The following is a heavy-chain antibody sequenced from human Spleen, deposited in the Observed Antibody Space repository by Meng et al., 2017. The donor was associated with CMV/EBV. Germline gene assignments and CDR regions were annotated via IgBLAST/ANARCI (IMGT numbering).Heavy chain of an antibody. CDR3: ARDSPPPPNWFDP. CDR2: IYYSGST. CDR1: GGSISSYY. V-gene: IGHV4-59*01. Sequence: SETLSLTCTVSGGSISSYYWGWIRQPPGKGLEWIGYIYYSGSTNYNPSLKSRVTISVDTSKNQFSLKLSSVTAADTAVYYCARDSPPPPNWFDPWGQGTLVTVSS. J-gene: IGHJ5*02.